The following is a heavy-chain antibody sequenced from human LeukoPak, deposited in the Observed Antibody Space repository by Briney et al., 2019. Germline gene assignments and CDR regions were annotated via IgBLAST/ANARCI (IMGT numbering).Heavy chain of an antibody. D-gene: IGHD2-15*01. CDR3: AKAPVTSCRGAFCYPFDY. Sequence: GGSLRLSCATSGFSFSSYAMSWVRQAPGKGLEWDSAMRSSDDGRYYAASVRGRFTISRDTSRSTLYLQMNSLRAEDAAVYYCAKAPVTSCRGAFCYPFDYWGQGTLVTVSS. CDR1: GFSFSSYA. J-gene: IGHJ4*02. V-gene: IGHV3-23*01. CDR2: MRSSDDGR.